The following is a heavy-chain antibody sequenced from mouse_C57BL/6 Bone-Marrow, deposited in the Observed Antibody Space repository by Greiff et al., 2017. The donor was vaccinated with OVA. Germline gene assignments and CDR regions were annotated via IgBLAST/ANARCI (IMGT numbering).Heavy chain of an antibody. Sequence: VKLMESGAELARPGASVKLSCKASGYTFTSYGISWVKQRTGPGLEWIGEIYPRSGNTYYNEKFKGKATLTADKSSSTAYMELRSLTSEDSAVYFCARGGITTVVPYYAMDYWGQGTSVTVSS. D-gene: IGHD1-1*01. CDR1: GYTFTSYG. CDR2: IYPRSGNT. J-gene: IGHJ4*01. CDR3: ARGGITTVVPYYAMDY. V-gene: IGHV1-81*01.